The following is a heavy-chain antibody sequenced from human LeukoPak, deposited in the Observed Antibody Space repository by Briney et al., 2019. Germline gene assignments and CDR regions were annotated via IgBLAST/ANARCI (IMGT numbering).Heavy chain of an antibody. Sequence: GRSLRLSCAASGFSFSSYGMHWVRQAPGKGLEWVAVISYDGSNKFYADSVKGRFTISRDNSKNTLCLQMNSLRAEDTAVYYCAKLGYSSGWYDFQIDAFDFWGQGTMVTVSS. V-gene: IGHV3-30*18. D-gene: IGHD6-19*01. CDR2: ISYDGSNK. CDR1: GFSFSSYG. J-gene: IGHJ3*01. CDR3: AKLGYSSGWYDFQIDAFDF.